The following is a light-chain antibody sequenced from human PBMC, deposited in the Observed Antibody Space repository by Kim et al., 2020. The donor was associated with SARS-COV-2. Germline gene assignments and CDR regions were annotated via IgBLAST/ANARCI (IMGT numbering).Light chain of an antibody. V-gene: IGKV1-5*01. J-gene: IGKJ1*01. Sequence: ASIGDRVTIPCRASQNIRSWLAWYQQKPGKAPKLLIFTASSLESGVPSSFSGSQSGTEFTLTISSLQPDDFATYFCQQYYAYPWTFGQGTKVDIK. CDR1: QNIRSW. CDR3: QQYYAYPWT. CDR2: TAS.